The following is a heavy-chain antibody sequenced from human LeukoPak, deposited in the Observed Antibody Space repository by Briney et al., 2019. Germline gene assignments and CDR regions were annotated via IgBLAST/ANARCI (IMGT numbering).Heavy chain of an antibody. V-gene: IGHV3-23*01. CDR1: GFTFSSYA. CDR3: AKEAYDFWSGGRHYFDY. D-gene: IGHD3-3*01. CDR2: ISGSGGST. J-gene: IGHJ4*02. Sequence: GGSLRLSCAASGFTFSSYAMSWVRQAPGKGLEWVSAISGSGGSTYYADSVKGRFTISRDNSKNTLYLQMNSLRAEDTAVYYCAKEAYDFWSGGRHYFDYWGQGTLVTVSS.